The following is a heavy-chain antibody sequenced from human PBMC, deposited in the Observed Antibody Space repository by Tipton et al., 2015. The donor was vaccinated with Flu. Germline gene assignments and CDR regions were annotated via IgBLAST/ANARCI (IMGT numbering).Heavy chain of an antibody. V-gene: IGHV1-46*03. CDR1: GDTFTGHF. J-gene: IGHJ3*02. D-gene: IGHD2-15*01. Sequence: QSGAEGKKPGASVKVSCKASGDTFTGHFIHWVRQTPGQGLEWMGIINPSGGTTIYAQRLQGRVTLTMDTSTRTVYMELSSLRSDDTAVYYCVRFSGGGERAAFDIWGQGTKVTVSA. CDR3: VRFSGGGERAAFDI. CDR2: INPSGGTT.